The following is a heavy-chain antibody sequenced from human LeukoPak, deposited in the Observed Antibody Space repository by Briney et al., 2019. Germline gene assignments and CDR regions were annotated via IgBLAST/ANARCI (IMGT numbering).Heavy chain of an antibody. CDR1: GGSLSGYF. CDR2: ISHSGST. CDR3: ARGVVPAAIWQNWFDP. D-gene: IGHD2-2*01. Sequence: SETLSLTCTVYGGSLSGYFWSWIRQAPGKGLEWIGEISHSGSTNYNPSLKSRVAMSVDTSKSQFSLKVTSVTAADTAVYYCARGVVPAAIWQNWFDPWGQGTLVTVSS. J-gene: IGHJ5*02. V-gene: IGHV4-34*01.